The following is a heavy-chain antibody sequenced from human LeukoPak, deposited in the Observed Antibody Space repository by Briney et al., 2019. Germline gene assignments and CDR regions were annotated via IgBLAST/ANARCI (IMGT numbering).Heavy chain of an antibody. D-gene: IGHD3-3*01. CDR3: TRRPKEPGFWSGYVDY. V-gene: IGHV4-39*01. Sequence: PSETLSLTCSVSGAIIKREGFNWDWIRQPPGKGLEYIGSIFYNGNTYYNPSLESRVTISVDTSKNQFSLNLYSVTAADTAVYYCTRRPKEPGFWSGYVDYWGQGTLVTVSS. CDR2: IFYNGNT. CDR1: GAIIKREGFN. J-gene: IGHJ4*02.